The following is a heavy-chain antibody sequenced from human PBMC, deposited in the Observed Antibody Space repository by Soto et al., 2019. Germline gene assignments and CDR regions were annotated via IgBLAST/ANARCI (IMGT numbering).Heavy chain of an antibody. D-gene: IGHD6-19*01. CDR3: SRERGAVASTADAFDI. CDR1: GGAIPGHY. J-gene: IGHJ3*02. CDR2: VYFSGST. V-gene: IGHV4-59*11. Sequence: SETLSLTCNVSGGAIPGHYWNWTRQPTGKGLEWIGYVYFSGSTKYNPSLKSRVTILVDMSKNQFSLRLTSVTSADTAVYYCSRERGAVASTADAFDIWGQGTMVTV.